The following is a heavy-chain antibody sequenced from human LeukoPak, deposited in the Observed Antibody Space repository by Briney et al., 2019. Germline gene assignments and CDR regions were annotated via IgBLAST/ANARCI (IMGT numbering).Heavy chain of an antibody. V-gene: IGHV4-61*02. D-gene: IGHD5-24*01. CDR3: ARGRDGYLHAFDI. Sequence: SETLSLTCTVSGGSISSGSYYWSWIRQPAGKGLEWIGRIYTSGSTNYNPSLKSRVTISVDTSKNQFSLKLSSVTAADTAVYYCARGRDGYLHAFDIWGQGTMVTVSS. J-gene: IGHJ3*02. CDR1: GGSISSGSYY. CDR2: IYTSGST.